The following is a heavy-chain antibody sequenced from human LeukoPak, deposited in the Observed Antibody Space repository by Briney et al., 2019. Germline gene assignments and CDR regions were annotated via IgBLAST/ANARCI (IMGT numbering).Heavy chain of an antibody. D-gene: IGHD3-22*01. V-gene: IGHV3-23*01. CDR2: ISGSGGST. CDR1: GFTFSSYA. CDR3: AKVTRGSGDYYDSSGSFDY. Sequence: GGSLRLSCVASGFTFSSYAMSWVRQAPGKGLEWVSAISGSGGSTYYADSVKGRFTISRDNSKNTLYLQMNSLRAEDTAVYYCAKVTRGSGDYYDSSGSFDYWGQGTLVTVSS. J-gene: IGHJ4*02.